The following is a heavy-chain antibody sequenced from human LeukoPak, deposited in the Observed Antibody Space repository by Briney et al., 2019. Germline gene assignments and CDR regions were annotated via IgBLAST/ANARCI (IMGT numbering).Heavy chain of an antibody. V-gene: IGHV1-18*01. CDR1: AYTFTNYG. CDR3: ARRDCSNYIDY. Sequence: GASVTVSCTPSAYTFTNYGVTWVRQAPGQGLEWIGWIRAYNGNTNYAQNLQGRVTMTTDTSTSTAYMELRSLRSDDTAVYYCARRDCSNYIDYWGQGTLVTVSS. CDR2: IRAYNGNT. D-gene: IGHD4-11*01. J-gene: IGHJ4*02.